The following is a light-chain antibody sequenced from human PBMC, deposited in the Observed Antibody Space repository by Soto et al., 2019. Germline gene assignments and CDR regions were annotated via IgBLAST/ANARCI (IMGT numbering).Light chain of an antibody. CDR3: SSYGGSNKFV. CDR2: EVT. J-gene: IGLJ1*01. CDR1: SSDVGGYNF. Sequence: QSALTQPPSASGSPGQSVTISCTGTSSDVGGYNFVSWYQQYPGKAPKLIIYEVTKRPSGVPDRFSGSKSGNTASLTVSGLQTDDEADYYCSSYGGSNKFVFGTGTKVT. V-gene: IGLV2-8*01.